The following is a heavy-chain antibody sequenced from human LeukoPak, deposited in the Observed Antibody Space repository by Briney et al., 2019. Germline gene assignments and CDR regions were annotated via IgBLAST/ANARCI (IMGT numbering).Heavy chain of an antibody. CDR1: GGSISSYY. CDR2: IYYSGST. J-gene: IGHJ4*02. V-gene: IGHV4-59*12. D-gene: IGHD3-9*01. Sequence: SETLSLTCTVSGGSISSYYWSWIRQPPGKGLEWIGYIYYSGSTNYNPSLKSRVTMSVDTSKDQFSLNLISVTAADTAVYYCARVADLYDILTGFDYWGQGTLVTVSS. CDR3: ARVADLYDILTGFDY.